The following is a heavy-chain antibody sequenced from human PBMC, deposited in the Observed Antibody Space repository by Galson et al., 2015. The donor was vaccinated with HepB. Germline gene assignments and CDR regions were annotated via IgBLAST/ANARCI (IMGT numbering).Heavy chain of an antibody. Sequence: QSGAEVKKPGESLTISCTGSGYSFTSYWIGCVRHMPGKGLGWMGIIYPGDSGTRYSPSFQGQVTISGDKSISTAYLQWSSLKASDTAIYYCAGSISGSYAPAYWGQGTLVTVSS. V-gene: IGHV5-51*03. CDR1: GYSFTSYW. J-gene: IGHJ4*02. CDR2: IYPGDSGT. CDR3: AGSISGSYAPAY. D-gene: IGHD1-26*01.